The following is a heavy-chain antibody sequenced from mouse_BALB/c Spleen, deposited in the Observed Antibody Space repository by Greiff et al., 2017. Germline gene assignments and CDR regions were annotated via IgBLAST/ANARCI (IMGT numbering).Heavy chain of an antibody. J-gene: IGHJ2*01. CDR2: IYPGDGDT. CDR1: GYTFTSYW. CDR3: ARSGYDYDY. V-gene: IGHV1-87*01. D-gene: IGHD2-4*01. Sequence: VQLVESGAELARPGASVKLSCKASGYTFTSYWMQWVKQRPGQGLEWIGAIYPGDGDTRYTQKFKGKATLTADKPSSTAYMQLSSLASEDSAVSSCARSGYDYDYWGQGTTLTVSS.